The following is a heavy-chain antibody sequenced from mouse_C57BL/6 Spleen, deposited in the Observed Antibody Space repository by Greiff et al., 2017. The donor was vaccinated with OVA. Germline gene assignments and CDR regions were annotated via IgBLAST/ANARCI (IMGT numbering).Heavy chain of an antibody. CDR3: TRDENWDDAMDY. V-gene: IGHV5-9-1*02. J-gene: IGHJ4*01. Sequence: EVQGVESGEGLVKPGGSLKLSCAASGFTFSSYAMSWVRQTPEKRLEWVAYISSGGDYIYYADTVKGRFTISRDNARNTLYLQMSSLKSEDTAMYYCTRDENWDDAMDYWGQGTSVTVSS. CDR1: GFTFSSYA. D-gene: IGHD4-1*01. CDR2: ISSGGDYI.